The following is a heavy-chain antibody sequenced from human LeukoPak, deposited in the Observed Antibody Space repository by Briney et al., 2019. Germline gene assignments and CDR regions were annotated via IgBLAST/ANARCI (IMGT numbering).Heavy chain of an antibody. CDR1: GYRFTSYW. D-gene: IGHD3-22*01. Sequence: GESLKISCRGFGYRFTSYWIGWVRQKPGKGLEWMGIIFPGDSDTRYSPSFQGQVTISADKSISTAYLQWSSLKASDTAMYYCARRLTYDSRAYYCLDYWGQGTLVTVSS. CDR2: IFPGDSDT. CDR3: ARRLTYDSRAYYCLDY. J-gene: IGHJ4*02. V-gene: IGHV5-51*01.